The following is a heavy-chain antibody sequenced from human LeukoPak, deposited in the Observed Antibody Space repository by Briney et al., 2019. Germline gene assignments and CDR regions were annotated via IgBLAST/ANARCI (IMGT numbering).Heavy chain of an antibody. CDR1: VGSISGYF. CDR2: TYYSGAT. Sequence: PSETLSLTCTVSVGSISGYFWSWVRQAPGTGLDWIGHTYYSGATNYNPSLRSRVTISVDTSKNQSSLKLRSVTAADTAVYYCARLSTRYYYYGMDVWGQGTTVTVSS. V-gene: IGHV4-59*13. CDR3: ARLSTRYYYYGMDV. J-gene: IGHJ6*02.